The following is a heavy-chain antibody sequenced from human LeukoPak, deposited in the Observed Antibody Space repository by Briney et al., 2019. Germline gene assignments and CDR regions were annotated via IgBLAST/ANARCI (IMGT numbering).Heavy chain of an antibody. J-gene: IGHJ4*02. V-gene: IGHV1-69*05. D-gene: IGHD6-6*01. Sequence: SVKVSCKASGGTFSSYAISWVRQAPGQGLEWMGGIIPIFGTANYAQKFQGRVTITTDESTSTAYMELSSLRSEDTAEYYCARVGGAARSYFDYWGQGTLVTVSS. CDR1: GGTFSSYA. CDR2: IIPIFGTA. CDR3: ARVGGAARSYFDY.